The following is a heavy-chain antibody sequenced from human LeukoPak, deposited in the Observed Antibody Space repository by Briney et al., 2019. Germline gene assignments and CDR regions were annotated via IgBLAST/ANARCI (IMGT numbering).Heavy chain of an antibody. CDR1: GYTFTSYD. CDR3: ARDLGGYYDFWSGYLGGSGIDY. J-gene: IGHJ4*02. Sequence: ASVKVSCKASGYTFTSYDINWVRQATGQGLEWMGWMNPNSGNTGYAQKFQGRVTITRNTSISTAYMELSSLRSEDTAVYYCARDLGGYYDFWSGYLGGSGIDYWGQGTLVTVSS. D-gene: IGHD3-3*01. V-gene: IGHV1-8*03. CDR2: MNPNSGNT.